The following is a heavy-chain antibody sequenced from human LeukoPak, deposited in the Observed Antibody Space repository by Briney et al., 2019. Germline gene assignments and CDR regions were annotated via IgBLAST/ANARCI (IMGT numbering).Heavy chain of an antibody. Sequence: GGSLRLSCAASGFTFSSYAMSWVRQAPGKGLEWVSVISGSGGSTYYADSVKGRFTISRDNSKNTLYLQMNSLRAEDTAIYYCAKNQDLYVNTAKGYWGQGTLLTVSS. CDR2: ISGSGGST. D-gene: IGHD5-18*01. V-gene: IGHV3-23*01. J-gene: IGHJ4*02. CDR3: AKNQDLYVNTAKGY. CDR1: GFTFSSYA.